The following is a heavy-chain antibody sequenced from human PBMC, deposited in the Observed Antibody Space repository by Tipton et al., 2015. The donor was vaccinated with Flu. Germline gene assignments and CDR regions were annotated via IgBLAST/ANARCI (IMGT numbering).Heavy chain of an antibody. V-gene: IGHV4-38-2*01. CDR2: IFHSGDT. Sequence: LRLSCSISGGSISSDYYWGWIRQPPGKGLEWIGNIFHSGDTYRNPSLKARVTISIDTSRNQFSLKVFSVTAADTAVYYCAMDSKYLGWWSFEDAFDPWGQGTLVIVSP. CDR1: GGSISSDYY. D-gene: IGHD3-10*01. CDR3: AMDSKYLGWWSFEDAFDP. J-gene: IGHJ5*02.